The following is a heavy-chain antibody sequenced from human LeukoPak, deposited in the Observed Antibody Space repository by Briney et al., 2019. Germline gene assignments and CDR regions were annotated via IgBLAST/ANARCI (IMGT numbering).Heavy chain of an antibody. J-gene: IGHJ4*02. CDR1: GFTFSNYW. CDR2: INQDGNDK. D-gene: IGHD3-10*01. Sequence: PGGSLRLSCAASGFTFSNYWMTWIRQAPGKGLEWVANINQDGNDKYYVDSVKGRFTISRDNTKSSVFLQMNSLRAEDTAVYYCAVTRTRGDHWGQETLVTVSS. CDR3: AVTRTRGDH. V-gene: IGHV3-7*03.